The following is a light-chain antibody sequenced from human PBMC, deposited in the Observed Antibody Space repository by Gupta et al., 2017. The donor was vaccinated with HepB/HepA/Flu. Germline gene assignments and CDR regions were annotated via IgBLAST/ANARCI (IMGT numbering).Light chain of an antibody. V-gene: IGKV1-5*03. CDR2: KAS. Sequence: IQMTQSPSTLSASVVDRITITCRSSQRISSWLAWYQQQPGKAPHLLIYKASILQSGVTSRFSGSGSGTEFTLTIHRLQPDDFGTYYCQQYNNYYTFGQGTKLEIK. CDR1: QRISSW. CDR3: QQYNNYYT. J-gene: IGKJ2*01.